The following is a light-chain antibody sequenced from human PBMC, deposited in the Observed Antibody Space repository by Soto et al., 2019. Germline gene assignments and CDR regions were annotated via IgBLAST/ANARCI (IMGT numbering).Light chain of an antibody. V-gene: IGKV3-20*01. CDR3: QQKIT. Sequence: EIVLTQSPGTLSLSPGERATLSCRASQSVSSSYLAWYQQKPGQAPRLLIYGASSRATGIPDRFSGSGSGTDFTLTISRLEPEGFAVYYCQQKITFGQGTRLEIK. CDR1: QSVSSSY. J-gene: IGKJ5*01. CDR2: GAS.